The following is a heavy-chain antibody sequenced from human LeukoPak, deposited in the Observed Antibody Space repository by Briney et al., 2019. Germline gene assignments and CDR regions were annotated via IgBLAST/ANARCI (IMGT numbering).Heavy chain of an antibody. CDR3: AKVPVKYQLPSYFDY. V-gene: IGHV3-9*01. J-gene: IGHJ4*02. D-gene: IGHD2-2*01. CDR2: ISWNSGSI. Sequence: GGSLRLSCAASGFTFDDYAMHWVRQAPGKGLEWVSGISWNSGSIGYADSVKGRFTISRDNAKNSLYLQMNSLRAENTALYYCAKVPVKYQLPSYFDYWGQGTLVTVSS. CDR1: GFTFDDYA.